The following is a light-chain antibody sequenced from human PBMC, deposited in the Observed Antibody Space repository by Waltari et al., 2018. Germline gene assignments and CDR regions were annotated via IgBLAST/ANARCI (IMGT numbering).Light chain of an antibody. CDR3: QHYVRLPVT. V-gene: IGKV3-20*01. CDR2: GAS. CDR1: QDIKRT. J-gene: IGKJ1*01. Sequence: IVLTQSPGTLSLSPGERATLSCRASQDIKRTFAWYQQKPGQSPRLLIYGASNRATGIPDRFSGTGSETDFSLTISRLEPEDFAVYFCQHYVRLPVTYGQGTKVEIK.